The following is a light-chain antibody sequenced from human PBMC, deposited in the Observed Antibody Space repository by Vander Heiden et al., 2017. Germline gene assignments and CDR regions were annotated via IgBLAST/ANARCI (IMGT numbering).Light chain of an antibody. Sequence: EIVITQSPATLSVSPGERATLPCRASQSVSSNLAWYQQKPGQAPRLLIYGASTRATGIPARFSGSGSGTEFTLTISSLQSEDFAVYYCQQYNNWPLTFGGGTKVEIK. V-gene: IGKV3-15*01. CDR2: GAS. CDR3: QQYNNWPLT. CDR1: QSVSSN. J-gene: IGKJ4*01.